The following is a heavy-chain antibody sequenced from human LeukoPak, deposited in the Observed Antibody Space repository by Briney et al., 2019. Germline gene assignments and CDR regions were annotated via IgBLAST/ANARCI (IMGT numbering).Heavy chain of an antibody. CDR3: ARDPTPIASHLDY. CDR2: ISTGGNTR. J-gene: IGHJ4*02. V-gene: IGHV3-48*03. CDR1: GFTFSSYE. D-gene: IGHD2-15*01. Sequence: GGSLRLSCVASGFTFSSYEMNWFRQAPGKGLEWVSYISTGGNTRYYADSVRDRFTISRDNARNSLYLQMNSLSAEDTAVYYCARDPTPIASHLDYWGQGTLVSVSS.